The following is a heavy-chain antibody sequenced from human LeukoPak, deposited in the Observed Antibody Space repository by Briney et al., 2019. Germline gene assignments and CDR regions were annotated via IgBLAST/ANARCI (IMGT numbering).Heavy chain of an antibody. CDR3: ARAPSEIGGYYPEYFRH. V-gene: IGHV3-74*01. J-gene: IGHJ1*01. CDR2: TKSDGST. D-gene: IGHD3-22*01. CDR1: GFTFSSYW. Sequence: GGSLRLSCAASGFTFSSYWMHWVRQAPGKWLVWVSRTKSDGSTNYADSVKGRFTISRDNAKNTVSLQMNSLRAEDTGVYYCARAPSEIGGYYPEYFRHWGQGTLVTVSS.